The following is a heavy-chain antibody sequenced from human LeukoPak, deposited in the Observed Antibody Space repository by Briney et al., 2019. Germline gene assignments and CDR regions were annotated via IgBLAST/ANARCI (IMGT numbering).Heavy chain of an antibody. CDR1: GFTFSSYA. CDR2: ISSSGGWT. D-gene: IGHD4-17*01. Sequence: GGSLRLSCAASGFTFSSYAMSWVRQGPGKGLEWVSAISSSGGWTYYADSVKGRFTISRDNSKNTLYLQMNSLRAEDTAVYYCARDRTTVTTFDYWGQGTLVTVSS. V-gene: IGHV3-23*01. CDR3: ARDRTTVTTFDY. J-gene: IGHJ4*02.